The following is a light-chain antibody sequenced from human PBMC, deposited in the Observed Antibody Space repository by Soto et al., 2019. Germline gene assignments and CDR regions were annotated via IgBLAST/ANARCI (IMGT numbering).Light chain of an antibody. V-gene: IGKV1-12*01. CDR3: QQTSVFPRT. J-gene: IGKJ1*01. CDR2: GAS. Sequence: DIQMTQSPSSVSASVGDRLTITCRASRDISNSLAWYQQTPGKAPKLLLRGASSLHRGVPSRFSGGGAGTEFTLPISSLQPEDFATYYCQQTSVFPRTFGQGTKVDVK. CDR1: RDISNS.